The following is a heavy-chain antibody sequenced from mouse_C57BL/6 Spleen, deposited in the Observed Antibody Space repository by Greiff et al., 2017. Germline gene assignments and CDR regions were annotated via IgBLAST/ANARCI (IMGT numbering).Heavy chain of an antibody. D-gene: IGHD1-1*01. CDR3: ARSYYYGSSFHWYFDV. CDR2: INHSTGGT. CDR1: GYSFTGYY. Sequence: EVKLQESGPELVKPGASVKISCKASGYSFTGYYMNWVKQSPEKSLEWIGEINHSTGGTTYNQKFKAKATLTVDKSSSTAYMQLKSLTSEDSAVYYCARSYYYGSSFHWYFDVWGTGTTVTVSS. V-gene: IGHV1-42*01. J-gene: IGHJ1*03.